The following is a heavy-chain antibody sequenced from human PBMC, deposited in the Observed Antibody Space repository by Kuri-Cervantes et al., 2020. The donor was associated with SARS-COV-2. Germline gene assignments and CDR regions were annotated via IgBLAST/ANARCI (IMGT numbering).Heavy chain of an antibody. Sequence: ASVKVSCKASGYTFTSYDINWVRQATGQGLEWMGWMNPNSGNTGYAQKFQGRVTMTTDTSTSTAYMELRSLRSDDTAVYYCARDKIPMVRSTDAFDMWGQGTMVTVSS. CDR3: ARDKIPMVRSTDAFDM. CDR2: MNPNSGNT. CDR1: GYTFTSYD. D-gene: IGHD3-10*01. J-gene: IGHJ3*02. V-gene: IGHV1-8*01.